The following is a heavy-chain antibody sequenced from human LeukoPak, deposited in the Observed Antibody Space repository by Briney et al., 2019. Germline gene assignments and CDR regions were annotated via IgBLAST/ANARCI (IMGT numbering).Heavy chain of an antibody. CDR2: IHRSGST. J-gene: IGHJ5*02. CDR1: GGSISSSSYY. V-gene: IGHV4-39*07. D-gene: IGHD3-3*01. Sequence: SETLSLTCTVSGGSISSSSYYWGWIRQPPGKGLEWIGRIHRSGSTAYNPSVKSRVTISVDASKNQLSLKLNSVTAADTAVYYCARGGFLVQNHFDPWGQGTLVTVSS. CDR3: ARGGFLVQNHFDP.